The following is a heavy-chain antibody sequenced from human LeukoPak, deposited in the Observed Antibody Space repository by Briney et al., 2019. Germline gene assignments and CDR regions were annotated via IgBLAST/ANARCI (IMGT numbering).Heavy chain of an antibody. Sequence: GGSLRLSCAASGFTFSSYAMSWVRQAPGKGLEWVSAISGSGGSTYYADSVKGRFTISGDNSKNTLYLQMNSLRAEDTAVYYCAKGYSSSYLLYDYWGQGTLVTVSS. V-gene: IGHV3-23*01. CDR1: GFTFSSYA. CDR2: ISGSGGST. D-gene: IGHD6-6*01. J-gene: IGHJ4*02. CDR3: AKGYSSSYLLYDY.